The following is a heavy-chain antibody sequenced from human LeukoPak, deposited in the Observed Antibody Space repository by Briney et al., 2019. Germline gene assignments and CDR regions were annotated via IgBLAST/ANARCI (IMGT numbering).Heavy chain of an antibody. D-gene: IGHD4-11*01. CDR2: INPIGGTT. Sequence: ASVKVSCKASGYTFTSYYMHWVRQAPGQGLEWMGIINPIGGTTDYPQKFQGRVTMTRDTSTSTVYMELSSLSPEDTAVYYCARQQGLQNLNFDYWGQGALVTVSS. J-gene: IGHJ4*02. V-gene: IGHV1-46*01. CDR1: GYTFTSYY. CDR3: ARQQGLQNLNFDY.